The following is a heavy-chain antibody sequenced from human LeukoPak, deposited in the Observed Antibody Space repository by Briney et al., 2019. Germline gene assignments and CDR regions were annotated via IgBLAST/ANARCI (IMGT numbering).Heavy chain of an antibody. CDR1: GFTFSSYA. D-gene: IGHD1-7*01. CDR3: AKRPGELRGY. J-gene: IGHJ4*02. Sequence: PGGSLRPSCAASGFTFSSYAMSWVRQAPGKGLEWVSAISGSGGSTDYADSVKGRFIISRDNSKNTLYLQMNSLRAEDTAVYYCAKRPGELRGYWGQGTLVTVSS. V-gene: IGHV3-23*01. CDR2: ISGSGGST.